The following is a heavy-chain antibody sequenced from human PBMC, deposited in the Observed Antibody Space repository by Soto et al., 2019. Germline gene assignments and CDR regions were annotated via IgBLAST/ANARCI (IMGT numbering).Heavy chain of an antibody. CDR2: IYSGGST. V-gene: IGHV3-53*01. Sequence: GGSLRLSCAASGFTVSSNYMSWVRQAPGKGLEWVSVIYSGGSTYYADSVKGRFTISRDNSKNTLYPQMNSLRAEDTAVYYCARDPGSYDAFDIWGQGTMVTVSS. J-gene: IGHJ3*02. CDR1: GFTVSSNY. CDR3: ARDPGSYDAFDI. D-gene: IGHD7-27*01.